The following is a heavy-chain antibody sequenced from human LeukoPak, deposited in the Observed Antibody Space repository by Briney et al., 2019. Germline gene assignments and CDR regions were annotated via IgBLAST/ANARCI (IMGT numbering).Heavy chain of an antibody. CDR1: GGSFSGYY. J-gene: IGHJ4*02. Sequence: LETLSLACAVYGGSFSGYYWSWIRQPPGKGLEWIREINHSGSTNYNPSLKSRVTISVDTSKNQFSLKLSSVTAADTAVYYCARADTATRNTYWGQGTLVTVSS. D-gene: IGHD5-18*01. CDR3: ARADTATRNTY. V-gene: IGHV4-34*01. CDR2: INHSGST.